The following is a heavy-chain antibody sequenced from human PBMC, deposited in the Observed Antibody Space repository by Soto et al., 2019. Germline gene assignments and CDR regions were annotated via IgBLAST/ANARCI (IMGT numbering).Heavy chain of an antibody. CDR3: VSDRGYGHASVPYS. D-gene: IGHD5-18*01. Sequence: QAQLVESGGGVVQPGRSLRLSCAAFGFAFSSYGMHWVRQAPGTGLEWVAVISYDGSLQHYADSVKGRFTISRDNSKIMVLLQMSSLRAEDTAVYYCVSDRGYGHASVPYSWGQGTLVSVSS. CDR2: ISYDGSLQ. J-gene: IGHJ4*02. V-gene: IGHV3-30*03. CDR1: GFAFSSYG.